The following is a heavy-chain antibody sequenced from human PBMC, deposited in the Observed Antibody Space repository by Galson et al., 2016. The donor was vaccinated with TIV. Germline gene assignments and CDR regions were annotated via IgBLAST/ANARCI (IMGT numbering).Heavy chain of an antibody. CDR2: IIPILGSS. V-gene: IGHV1-69*13. CDR1: GDTFASYA. D-gene: IGHD3-10*01. J-gene: IGHJ4*02. CDR3: ARVRFGELSGYYYYMDV. Sequence: SVKVSCKASGDTFASYAFSWVRQAPGQGLEVMGRIIPILGSSDYAQRFQGRVTITADASTSTVYMELRSLRPEDTAMYYCARVRFGELSGYYYYMDVWGQGTLVTVSS.